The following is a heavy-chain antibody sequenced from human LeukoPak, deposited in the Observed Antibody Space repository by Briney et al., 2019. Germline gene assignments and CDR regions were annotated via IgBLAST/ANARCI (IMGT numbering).Heavy chain of an antibody. CDR3: ARGPTYQHLQTTYDY. Sequence: GASVKVSCKASGGTFSSYAISWVRQAPGQGLEWMGGIIPIFGTANYAQKFQGRVTITADESTSTAYMELSSLRSEDTAVYYCARGPTYQHLQTTYDYWGQGTLVTVSS. CDR1: GGTFSSYA. V-gene: IGHV1-69*01. D-gene: IGHD1-1*01. J-gene: IGHJ4*02. CDR2: IIPIFGTA.